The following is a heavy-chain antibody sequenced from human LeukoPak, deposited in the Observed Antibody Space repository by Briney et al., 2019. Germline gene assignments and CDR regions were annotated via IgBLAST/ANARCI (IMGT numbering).Heavy chain of an antibody. CDR1: GFTFSSYW. J-gene: IGHJ5*02. CDR2: IKQDGSEK. D-gene: IGHD4-17*01. Sequence: QSGGSLRLSCAASGFTFSSYWMSWVRQAPGKGLEWVANIKQDGSEKYYVDSVKGRFTISRDNAKNSLYLQMNSLRAEDTAVYYCARVYAPADYGDYGWFDPWGQGTLVTVSS. V-gene: IGHV3-7*01. CDR3: ARVYAPADYGDYGWFDP.